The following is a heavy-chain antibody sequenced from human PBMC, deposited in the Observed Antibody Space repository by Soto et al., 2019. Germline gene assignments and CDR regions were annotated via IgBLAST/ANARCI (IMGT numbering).Heavy chain of an antibody. CDR1: GFTFSSYA. J-gene: IGHJ4*02. V-gene: IGHV3-23*01. Sequence: EVQLLESGGGLVQPGGSLRLSCAASGFTFSSYAMNWVRQAPGKGLEWVSVISGSDGSTYYADSVKGRFTISRDNSNNTLNLQMTSLRAEDTAVYYCARRSSSWYFDYWGQGTLVTVSS. CDR3: ARRSSSWYFDY. D-gene: IGHD6-13*01. CDR2: ISGSDGST.